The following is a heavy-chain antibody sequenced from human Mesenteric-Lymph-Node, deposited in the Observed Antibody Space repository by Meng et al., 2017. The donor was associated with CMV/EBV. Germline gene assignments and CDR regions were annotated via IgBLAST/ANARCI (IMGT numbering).Heavy chain of an antibody. Sequence: ASVKVSCKASGYTFTSYGITWVRQAPGQGLEWMGWISGYNGNINYAQNFQGRVTMTTDTSTSTAYMELRSLRSDDTAVYYCARLNGGNSGDWFDPWGQGTLVTVSS. D-gene: IGHD4-23*01. CDR3: ARLNGGNSGDWFDP. CDR2: ISGYNGNI. V-gene: IGHV1-18*01. CDR1: GYTFTSYG. J-gene: IGHJ5*02.